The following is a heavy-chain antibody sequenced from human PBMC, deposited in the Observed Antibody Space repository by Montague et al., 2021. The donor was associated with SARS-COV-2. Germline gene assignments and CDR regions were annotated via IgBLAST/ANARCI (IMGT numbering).Heavy chain of an antibody. CDR3: ARAGYDSGYDF. V-gene: IGHV3-7*04. J-gene: IGHJ4*02. D-gene: IGHD3-22*01. Sequence: SLRLSCVASGFTFSDYWMAWVRQAPGEALEWISNIKEDGGVKNYVDPVKGRFTISRDNTKNLLFLQMNSLSVEDTAVYYCARAGYDSGYDFWGQGSLVTVSS. CDR2: IKEDGGVK. CDR1: GFTFSDYW.